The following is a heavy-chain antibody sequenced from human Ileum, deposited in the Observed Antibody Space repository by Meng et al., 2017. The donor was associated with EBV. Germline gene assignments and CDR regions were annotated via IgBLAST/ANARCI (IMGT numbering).Heavy chain of an antibody. V-gene: IGHV4-4*02. J-gene: IGHJ4*02. CDR3: ARHSGYNQGY. CDR2: IYYSGSP. D-gene: IGHD5-24*01. CDR1: DGSISSSNW. Sequence: QVQLQCPVPGLGKPSGTLSLICVFFDGSISSSNWWSWVRQPPGKGLEWIGQIYYSGSPSYNPSLKSRVTMSVDKSKNQVSLNLNSVTAADTALYYCARHSGYNQGYWGQGTLVTVSS.